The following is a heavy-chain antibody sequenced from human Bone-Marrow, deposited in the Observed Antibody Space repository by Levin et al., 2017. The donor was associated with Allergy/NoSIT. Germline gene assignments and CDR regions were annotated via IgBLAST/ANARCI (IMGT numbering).Heavy chain of an antibody. J-gene: IGHJ3*02. CDR1: GFTFSSYW. D-gene: IGHD3-10*01. CDR2: IKQDGSEK. Sequence: GESLKISCAASGFTFSSYWMSWVRQAPGKGLEWVANIKQDGSEKYYVDSVKGRFTISRDNAKNSLYLQMNSLRAEDTAVYYCARGPRGSTDAFDIWGQGTMVTVSS. V-gene: IGHV3-7*04. CDR3: ARGPRGSTDAFDI.